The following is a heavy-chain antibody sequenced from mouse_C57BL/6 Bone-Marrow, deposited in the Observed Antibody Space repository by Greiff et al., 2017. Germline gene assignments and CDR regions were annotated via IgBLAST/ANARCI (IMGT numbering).Heavy chain of an antibody. CDR1: GFTFSDYG. J-gene: IGHJ3*01. CDR3: ARDYYYGSSWFAY. V-gene: IGHV5-17*01. D-gene: IGHD1-1*01. Sequence: EVNLVESGGGLVKPGGSLKLSCAASGFTFSDYGMHWVRQAPEKGLEWVAYISSGSSTIYYADTVTGRFTISRDNAKNTLFLQMTSLRSEDTAMYYCARDYYYGSSWFAYWGQGTLVTVSA. CDR2: ISSGSSTI.